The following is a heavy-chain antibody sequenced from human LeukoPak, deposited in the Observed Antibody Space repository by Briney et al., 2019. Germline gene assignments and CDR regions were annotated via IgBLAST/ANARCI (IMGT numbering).Heavy chain of an antibody. Sequence: SETLSLTCAVYGGSFSGYYWSWIRQPPGKGLEWIGYIYYSGSTYYNPSLKSRVTISVDTSKNQFSLKLSSVTAADTAVYYCARVDVVVTASGLVDYWGQGTLVTVSS. CDR3: ARVDVVVTASGLVDY. J-gene: IGHJ4*02. CDR2: IYYSGST. V-gene: IGHV4-30-4*08. CDR1: GGSFSGYY. D-gene: IGHD2-21*02.